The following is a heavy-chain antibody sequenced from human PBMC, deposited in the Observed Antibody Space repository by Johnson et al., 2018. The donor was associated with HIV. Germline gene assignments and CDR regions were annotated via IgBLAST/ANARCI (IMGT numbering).Heavy chain of an antibody. J-gene: IGHJ3*02. CDR2: ISRNGGNK. CDR3: ARDKYGVPSGAFDI. D-gene: IGHD4-17*01. V-gene: IGHV3-9*01. CDR1: GFNFDDYA. Sequence: VQLVESGGGLVQPGRSLRLSCAGSGFNFDDYAMHWVRQAPGKGLEWVAGISRNGGNKRYADSVKGRFTISRDNAKNSLYLQMDSLRAEDTALYYCARDKYGVPSGAFDIWGQGTMVSVSS.